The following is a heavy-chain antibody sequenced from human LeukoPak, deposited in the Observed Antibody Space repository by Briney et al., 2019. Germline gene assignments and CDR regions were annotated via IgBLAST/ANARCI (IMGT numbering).Heavy chain of an antibody. CDR2: ISGSGGST. J-gene: IGHJ4*02. CDR3: ATQNLLWFGEPYYFDY. Sequence: GGSLRLSCAASGFTFSSYAMSWVRQAPGKGLEWVSAISGSGGSTYYADSVKGRFTISRDNSKNTLYLQMNSLRAEDTAVYYCATQNLLWFGEPYYFDYWGQGTLVTVSS. V-gene: IGHV3-23*01. D-gene: IGHD3-10*01. CDR1: GFTFSSYA.